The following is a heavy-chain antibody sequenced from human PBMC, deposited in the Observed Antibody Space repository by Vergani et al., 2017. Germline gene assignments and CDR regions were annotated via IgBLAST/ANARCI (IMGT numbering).Heavy chain of an antibody. J-gene: IGHJ4*02. V-gene: IGHV5-10-1*03. Sequence: EVQLVQSGAEVKKPGESLRISCKGSGYSFTSYWISWVRQMPGKGLEWMGRIEPSDSYTNYRPSFQGHVTISADKSISTAYLPWSSLRASDTALYYCARRRGDAFDYWGQGTLVTVSS. CDR3: ARRRGDAFDY. D-gene: IGHD6-25*01. CDR2: IEPSDSYT. CDR1: GYSFTSYW.